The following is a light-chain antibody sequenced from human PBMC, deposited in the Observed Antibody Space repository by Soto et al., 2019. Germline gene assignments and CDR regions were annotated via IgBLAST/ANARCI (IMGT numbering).Light chain of an antibody. J-gene: IGKJ1*01. CDR1: LNVSHF. CDR2: DAS. V-gene: IGKV3-20*01. Sequence: EIVLTQSPGTLSLSPGERATLSCRACLNVSHFLAWYQQKRGQVPRLLIYDASIRASGIPAGFRGSGSGTDFSLTISRLEPEDFAVYYCQHYVTSLTTFGQGTKVDIK. CDR3: QHYVTSLTT.